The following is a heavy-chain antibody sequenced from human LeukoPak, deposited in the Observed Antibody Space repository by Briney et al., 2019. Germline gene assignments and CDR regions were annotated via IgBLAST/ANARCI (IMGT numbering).Heavy chain of an antibody. CDR1: GDSIRYSPYY. CDR3: ARQSQSSWNYFDY. V-gene: IGHV4-39*01. CDR2: TYYSGST. D-gene: IGHD6-13*01. Sequence: SETLSLTCTVSGDSIRYSPYYWGWIRQPPGKGLEWIGSTYYSGSTYYIPSLKSRVTISVDTSRNQFSLRLTSVTATDSAVYYCARQSQSSWNYFDYWGQGTLVTVSS. J-gene: IGHJ4*02.